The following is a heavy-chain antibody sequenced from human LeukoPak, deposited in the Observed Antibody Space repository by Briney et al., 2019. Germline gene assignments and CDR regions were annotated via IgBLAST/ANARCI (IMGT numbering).Heavy chain of an antibody. CDR1: GYTFTAYY. CDR2: INPKNGGT. V-gene: IGHV1-2*02. Sequence: GASVKVSCKPSGYTFTAYYIHWARQAPGQGLEWMGWINPKNGGTKYAQSFQGRFTMTTDTSTSTVYMELSRLGSDDTAVYYCARDPSHYYYTDVWGKGTTVTVSS. CDR3: ARDPSHYYYTDV. J-gene: IGHJ6*03.